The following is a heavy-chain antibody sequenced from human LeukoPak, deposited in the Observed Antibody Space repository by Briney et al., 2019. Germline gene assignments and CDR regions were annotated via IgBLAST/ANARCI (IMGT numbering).Heavy chain of an antibody. D-gene: IGHD1-26*01. J-gene: IGHJ4*02. CDR3: ARDKAGATF. V-gene: IGHV1-18*01. CDR1: GYTFTSYT. Sequence: ASVKVSCKASGYTFTSYTISWVRQAPGQGLEWMVWISAYNGNTDYAQKLQDRVTMTTDTSTSTAYMELRSLRSDDTAVYYCARDKAGATFWGQGTLVTVSS. CDR2: ISAYNGNT.